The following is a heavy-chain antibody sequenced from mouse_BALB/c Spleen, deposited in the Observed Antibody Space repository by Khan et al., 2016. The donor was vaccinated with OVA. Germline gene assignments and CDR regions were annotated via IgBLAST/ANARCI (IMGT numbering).Heavy chain of an antibody. J-gene: IGHJ2*01. CDR3: AKTAEMKY. CDR1: GYSITSGYG. V-gene: IGHV3-2*02. D-gene: IGHD1-2*01. CDR2: ISYSGST. Sequence: EVELVESGPGLVKPSQSLSLTCTVTGYSITSGYGWNWIRQLPGNKLEWMGYISYSGSTNYTPSLNSRISITRDTSKNQFFLQLNSVTTENTATYYCAKTAEMKYWGQGTTLTVSS.